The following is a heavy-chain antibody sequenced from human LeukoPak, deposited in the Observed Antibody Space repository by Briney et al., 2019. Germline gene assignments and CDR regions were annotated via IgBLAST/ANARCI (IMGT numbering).Heavy chain of an antibody. CDR1: GYTFTGYY. CDR2: INPNSGGT. D-gene: IGHD6-13*01. J-gene: IGHJ6*03. V-gene: IGHV1-2*02. CDR3: ARESYSSSWPMYYYYMDV. Sequence: ASVKVSCKASGYTFTGYYMHWVQQAPGQGLEWMGWINPNSGGTNYAQKFQGRVTMTRDTSISTAYMELSRLRSDDTAVYYCARESYSSSWPMYYYYMDVWGKGTTVTVSS.